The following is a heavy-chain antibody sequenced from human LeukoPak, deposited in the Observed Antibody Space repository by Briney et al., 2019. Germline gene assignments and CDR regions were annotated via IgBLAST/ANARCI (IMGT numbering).Heavy chain of an antibody. CDR1: GGSISSSRYY. D-gene: IGHD3-10*01. J-gene: IGHJ4*02. CDR2: IYYSGNT. V-gene: IGHV4-39*07. Sequence: SETLSLTCTVSGGSISSSRYYWGWIRQPPGKGLEWIGSIYYSGNTYYNPSLKSRVIISVDTSKNQFSLKLSSVTAADTAVYYCARVAYGSGSYSIDYWGQGTLVSVSS. CDR3: ARVAYGSGSYSIDY.